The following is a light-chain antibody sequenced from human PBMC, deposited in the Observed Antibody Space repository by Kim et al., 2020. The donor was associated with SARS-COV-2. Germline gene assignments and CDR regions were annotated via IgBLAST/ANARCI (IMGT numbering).Light chain of an antibody. CDR3: GTWDSSLSVRL. CDR1: TSNIGKNY. CDR2: DNN. Sequence: QSVLTQPPSVSAAPGQKVTISCSGRTSNIGKNYVSWFQKLPGTAPKLLIYDNNRRPSGIPDRFSGSKSGTSATLGITGLQTEDEADYYCGTWDSSLSVRLFGGGTQLTVL. J-gene: IGLJ2*01. V-gene: IGLV1-51*01.